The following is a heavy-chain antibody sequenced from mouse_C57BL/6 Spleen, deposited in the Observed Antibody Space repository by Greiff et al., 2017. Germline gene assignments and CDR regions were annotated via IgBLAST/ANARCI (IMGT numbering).Heavy chain of an antibody. J-gene: IGHJ1*03. CDR1: GYSITSGYY. CDR2: ISYDGSN. CDR3: ARGGNWYFDV. Sequence: EVQLQESGPGLVKPSQSLSLTCSVTGYSITSGYYWNWIRQFPGNKLEWMGYISYDGSNNYNPSLKNRISITRDTSKNQFFLKLNSVTTEDTATYYCARGGNWYFDVWGTGTTVTVSS. V-gene: IGHV3-6*01.